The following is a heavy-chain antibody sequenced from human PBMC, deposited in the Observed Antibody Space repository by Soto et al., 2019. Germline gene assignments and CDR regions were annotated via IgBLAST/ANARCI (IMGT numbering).Heavy chain of an antibody. D-gene: IGHD6-19*01. CDR2: INPSGGST. J-gene: IGHJ3*02. Sequence: ASVKVSCKASGYTFTSYYVHWVRQAPGQGLEWMGIINPSGGSTSYAQKFQGRVTMTSDTSASTVFIEVSSLRSEDTAVYYCARRYSSGDAAFDIWGQRTM. CDR1: GYTFTSYY. V-gene: IGHV1-46*01. CDR3: ARRYSSGDAAFDI.